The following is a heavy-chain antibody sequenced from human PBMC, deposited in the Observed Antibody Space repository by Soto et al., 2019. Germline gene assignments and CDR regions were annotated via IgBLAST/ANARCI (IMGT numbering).Heavy chain of an antibody. CDR2: IKQDGSEK. CDR1: GFTLSSYW. D-gene: IGHD6-6*01. J-gene: IGHJ6*02. CDR3: ARGKQLRSSASYYGMDV. V-gene: IGHV3-7*03. Sequence: XGSLRRSCAASGFTLSSYWMSWVRQAPGKGLEWVANIKQDGSEKYYVDSVKGRFTISRDNAKNSLYLQMNSLRAEDTAVYYCARGKQLRSSASYYGMDVWGQGTTVTVSS.